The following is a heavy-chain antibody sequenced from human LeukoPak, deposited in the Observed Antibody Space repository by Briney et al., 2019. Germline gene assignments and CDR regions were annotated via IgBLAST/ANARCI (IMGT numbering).Heavy chain of an antibody. CDR1: GGTFSSYA. CDR3: ARTYYYYYGMDV. V-gene: IGHV1-69*13. Sequence: GASVKVPCKASGGTFSSYAISWVRQAPGQGLEWMGGIIPIFGTANYAQKFQGRVTITADESTSTAYMELSSLRSEDTAVYYCARTYYYYYGMDVWGQGTTVTVSS. CDR2: IIPIFGTA. J-gene: IGHJ6*02.